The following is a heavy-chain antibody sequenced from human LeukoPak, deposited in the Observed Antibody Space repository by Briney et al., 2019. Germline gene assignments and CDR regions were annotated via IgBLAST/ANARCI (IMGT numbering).Heavy chain of an antibody. D-gene: IGHD5-12*01. J-gene: IGHJ4*02. CDR1: GGSISSYY. CDR3: ASLDGYSGYQN. CDR2: IYYSGST. V-gene: IGHV4-59*08. Sequence: SETLSLTCTVSGGSISSYYWSWIRQPPGKGLECSGYIYYSGSTNYNPSLKSRLTISVDTSKNQFSLKLSSVTAADTAVYYCASLDGYSGYQNWGQGTLVAVSS.